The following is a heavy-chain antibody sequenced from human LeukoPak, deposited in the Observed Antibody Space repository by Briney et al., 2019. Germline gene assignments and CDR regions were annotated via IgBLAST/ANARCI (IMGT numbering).Heavy chain of an antibody. Sequence: GGSLRLSCAASGFTFSDYYMSWIRQAPGKGLEWVSYISSSGSTIYYADSVKGRFTISRDNAKNSLYLQMNSLRAEDTAVYYCAREYYYDSSGYLPNAFDIWGQGTMVTVSS. CDR1: GFTFSDYY. J-gene: IGHJ3*02. D-gene: IGHD3-22*01. CDR3: AREYYYDSSGYLPNAFDI. V-gene: IGHV3-11*04. CDR2: ISSSGSTI.